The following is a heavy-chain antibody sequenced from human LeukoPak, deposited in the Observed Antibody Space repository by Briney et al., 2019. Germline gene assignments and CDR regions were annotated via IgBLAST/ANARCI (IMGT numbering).Heavy chain of an antibody. Sequence: GGSLRLSCAASGFTFSHYGMHWVRQAPGKGLEWVALISFDGNHQYYTNSERGRFTVSRDNSKNTLYLQMNSLRAEDTAVYYCAKDRRVLGYYFDYWGQGTLVTVSS. V-gene: IGHV3-30*18. J-gene: IGHJ4*02. D-gene: IGHD2-21*01. CDR1: GFTFSHYG. CDR2: ISFDGNHQ. CDR3: AKDRRVLGYYFDY.